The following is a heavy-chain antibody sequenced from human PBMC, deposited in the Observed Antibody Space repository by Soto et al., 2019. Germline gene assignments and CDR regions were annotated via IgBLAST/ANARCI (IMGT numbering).Heavy chain of an antibody. J-gene: IGHJ5*02. V-gene: IGHV4-30-4*01. CDR3: ARDFRRNWFDP. CDR1: GGSISSGDYY. Sequence: SETLSLTCTVSGGSISSGDYYWSWIRQPPGKGLEWIGYIYYSGSTYYSPSLKSRVTISVDTSKNQFSLKLSSVTAADTAVYYCARDFRRNWFDPWGQGTLVTGTS. CDR2: IYYSGST.